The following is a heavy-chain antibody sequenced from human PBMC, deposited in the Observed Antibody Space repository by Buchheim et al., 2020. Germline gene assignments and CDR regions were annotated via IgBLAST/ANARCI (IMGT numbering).Heavy chain of an antibody. Sequence: QVQLVQSGAEVKKPGASVKVSCKTSGYTFTTYGIDRVRQAPGQGLEWMGWISAYSGDTSYAQNLQGRVTMTTATSTSTAYMELRSLRSDDTAMYYCAIIDTIVGFDYWGQGT. CDR1: GYTFTTYG. D-gene: IGHD2-21*01. V-gene: IGHV1-18*01. CDR2: ISAYSGDT. CDR3: AIIDTIVGFDY. J-gene: IGHJ4*02.